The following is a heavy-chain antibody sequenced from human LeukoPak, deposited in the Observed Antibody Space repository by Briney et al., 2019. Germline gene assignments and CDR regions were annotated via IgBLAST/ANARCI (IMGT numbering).Heavy chain of an antibody. CDR1: EYSFTTYW. V-gene: IGHV5-51*01. D-gene: IGHD2-21*01. CDR3: ASINHPLGLLY. CDR2: IYPGDSNI. Sequence: GGSLKISCRGSEYSFTTYWIGWVRQMPGKGLEWMAIIYPGDSNILYSPSFQGQVTISADKSISTAYLQWCSLRASDTAMYYCASINHPLGLLYWGQGTRVTVSS. J-gene: IGHJ4*02.